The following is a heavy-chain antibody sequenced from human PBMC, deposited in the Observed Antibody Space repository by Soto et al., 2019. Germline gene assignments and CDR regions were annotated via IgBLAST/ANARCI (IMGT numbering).Heavy chain of an antibody. Sequence: QVQLVQSGAAVRKLGASVKVSCKASGYTFPNYSMHWVRQAPGQGLEWMGIINPNSGSTSYAQKFKGKVTMTRATSTSTGYMELSSLRSDATAVYYCASSDHGSGLDYWGQGTLVTVSS. J-gene: IGHJ4*02. CDR3: ASSDHGSGLDY. CDR2: INPNSGST. V-gene: IGHV1-46*01. D-gene: IGHD4-17*01. CDR1: GYTFPNYS.